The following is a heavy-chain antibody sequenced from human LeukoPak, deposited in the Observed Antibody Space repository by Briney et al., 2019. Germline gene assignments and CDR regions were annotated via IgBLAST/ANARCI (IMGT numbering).Heavy chain of an antibody. Sequence: GGSLRLSCAASGFTFSSYAMGWVRQAPGKGLEWVSASGSDDNTYYADSVKGRFTISRDNAKNSLYLQMNSLRAEDTAVYYCAGEYDYVWGSYPRWGQGTLVTVSS. V-gene: IGHV3-23*01. CDR3: AGEYDYVWGSYPR. J-gene: IGHJ4*02. CDR2: SGSDDNT. D-gene: IGHD3-16*01. CDR1: GFTFSSYA.